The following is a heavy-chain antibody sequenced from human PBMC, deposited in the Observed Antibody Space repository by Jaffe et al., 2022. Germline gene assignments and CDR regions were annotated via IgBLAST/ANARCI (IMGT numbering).Heavy chain of an antibody. CDR3: AKDRLTTPEGYFQH. V-gene: IGHV3-9*01. J-gene: IGHJ1*01. Sequence: EVQLVESGGGLVQPGRSLRLSCAASGFTFDDYAMHWVRQAPGKGLEWVSGISWNSGSIGYADSVKGRFTISRDNAKNSLYLQMNSLRAEDTALYYCAKDRLTTPEGYFQHWGQGTLVTVSS. D-gene: IGHD2-15*01. CDR2: ISWNSGSI. CDR1: GFTFDDYA.